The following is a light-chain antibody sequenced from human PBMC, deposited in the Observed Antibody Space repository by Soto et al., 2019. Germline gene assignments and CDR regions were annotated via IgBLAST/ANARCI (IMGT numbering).Light chain of an antibody. Sequence: QSALTQPASVSGSPGQSITISCTGSNTDVGGYHYVSWYQQHPGKAPKLIIFTGTYRPSGVSDRFSGSKSGNTASLTISGLQAEDEADYYCSSYTSTNALVIFAGGTKLTVL. V-gene: IGLV2-14*01. J-gene: IGLJ2*01. CDR2: TGT. CDR3: SSYTSTNALVI. CDR1: NTDVGGYHY.